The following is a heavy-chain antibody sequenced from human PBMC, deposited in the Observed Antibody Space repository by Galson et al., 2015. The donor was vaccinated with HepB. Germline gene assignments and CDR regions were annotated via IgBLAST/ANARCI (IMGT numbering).Heavy chain of an antibody. V-gene: IGHV1-69*04. CDR1: GGTFSSYA. Sequence: SVKVSCKASGGTFSSYAISWVRQAPGQGLEWMGRIIPILGTANYAQKFQGRVTITADKFTSTAYMELSSLRSEDTAVYYCARDRAEGVVAASPFDYWGQGTLVTVSS. CDR3: ARDRAEGVVAASPFDY. J-gene: IGHJ4*02. CDR2: IIPILGTA. D-gene: IGHD2-15*01.